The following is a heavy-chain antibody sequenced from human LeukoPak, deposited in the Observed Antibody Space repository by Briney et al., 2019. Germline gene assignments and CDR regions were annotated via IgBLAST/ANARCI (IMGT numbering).Heavy chain of an antibody. V-gene: IGHV3-74*01. CDR3: AKDQGPGIAVALYYFDY. Sequence: GGSLRLSCAASGFTFSSYWMHWVRQAPGKGLVWVSRINSDGSNTNYADSVKGRFTISRDNAKNTLYLQMNSLRTEDAAVYYCAKDQGPGIAVALYYFDYWGQGTLVTVSS. CDR1: GFTFSSYW. D-gene: IGHD6-19*01. J-gene: IGHJ4*02. CDR2: INSDGSNT.